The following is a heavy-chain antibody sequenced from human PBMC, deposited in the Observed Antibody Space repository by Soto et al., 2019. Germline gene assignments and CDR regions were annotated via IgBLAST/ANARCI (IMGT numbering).Heavy chain of an antibody. CDR2: IYYSGST. V-gene: IGHV4-39*01. J-gene: IGHJ4*02. Sequence: SETLSLTCTVSGGSISSSSYYRGWIRPPPGKGLEWIGSIYYSGSTYYNPSLKSRVTISVDRPKNQFSLKLSSVTAADTAVYYCARQKDYGGAFDYWGQGTLVTVSS. CDR3: ARQKDYGGAFDY. D-gene: IGHD4-17*01. CDR1: GGSISSSSYY.